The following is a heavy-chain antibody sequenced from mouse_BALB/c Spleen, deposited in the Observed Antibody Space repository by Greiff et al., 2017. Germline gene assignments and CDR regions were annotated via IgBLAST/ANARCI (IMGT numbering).Heavy chain of an antibody. V-gene: IGHV1S29*02. CDR3: AIGTTATYAMDY. D-gene: IGHD1-2*01. J-gene: IGHJ4*01. CDR2: IYPYNGGT. CDR1: GYTFTDYN. Sequence: EVQLQQSGPELVKPWASVTISCKASGYTFTDYNMHWVKQSHGKSLEWIGYIYPYNGGTGYNQKFKSKATLTVDNSSSTAYMELRSLTSEDSAVYYCAIGTTATYAMDYWGQGTSVTVSS.